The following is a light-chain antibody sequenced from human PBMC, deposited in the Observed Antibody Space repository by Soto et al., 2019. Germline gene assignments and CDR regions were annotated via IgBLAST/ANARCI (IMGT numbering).Light chain of an antibody. Sequence: DIQMTQSPSTLSASVGDRVTITCRASQSISTWLAWYQQKPGKAPKLLIYKASSLESGVPSRFSGSGSGTEFTLTISSLPPDDFATYCCQQYNTYPLTFGGGTTVEIK. V-gene: IGKV1-5*03. CDR1: QSISTW. CDR3: QQYNTYPLT. J-gene: IGKJ4*01. CDR2: KAS.